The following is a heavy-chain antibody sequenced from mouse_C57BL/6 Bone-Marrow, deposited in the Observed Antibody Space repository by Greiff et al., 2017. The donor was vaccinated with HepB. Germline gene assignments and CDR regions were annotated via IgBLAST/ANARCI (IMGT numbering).Heavy chain of an antibody. V-gene: IGHV1-53*01. J-gene: IGHJ1*03. Sequence: QVQLQQPGPELVKPGASVKLSCKASGYTFTSYWMHWVKQRPGQGLEWIGNINPSNGGTNYNEKFKSKATLTVDKSSSTAYMQLSSLTSEDSAVYYCARSSLYDGYYDWYFDVWGTGTTVTVSS. CDR1: GYTFTSYW. D-gene: IGHD2-3*01. CDR3: ARSSLYDGYYDWYFDV. CDR2: INPSNGGT.